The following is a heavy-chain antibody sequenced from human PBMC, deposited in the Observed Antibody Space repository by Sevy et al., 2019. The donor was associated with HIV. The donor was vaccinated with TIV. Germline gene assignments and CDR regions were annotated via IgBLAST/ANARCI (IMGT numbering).Heavy chain of an antibody. CDR3: ARVDSCGGDCYYFDY. CDR2: INPTGGGT. J-gene: IGHJ4*02. Sequence: ASVKVSCKASGYSFIDYYIHWVRQAPGHGLACMGIINPTGGGTNYAQKFQGRVTMTRDTSTSTVYMELSSLRAEDTAVYYCARVDSCGGDCYYFDYWGQGTPVTVSS. D-gene: IGHD2-21*02. V-gene: IGHV1-46*01. CDR1: GYSFIDYY.